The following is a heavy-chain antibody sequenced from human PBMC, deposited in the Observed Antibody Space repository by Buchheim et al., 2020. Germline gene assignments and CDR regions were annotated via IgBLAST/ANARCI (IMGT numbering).Heavy chain of an antibody. Sequence: QLQLQESGPGLVKPSETLSLTCTVSGGSISSSSYYWGWIRQPPGKGLEWIGSIYYSGSTYYNPSLKSRVTISVDTSKNQFYLKLSSVTAADTAVYYCARTDYYDSSGYYYRYYYYGMDVWGQGTT. CDR1: GGSISSSSYY. CDR3: ARTDYYDSSGYYYRYYYYGMDV. J-gene: IGHJ6*02. D-gene: IGHD3-22*01. CDR2: IYYSGST. V-gene: IGHV4-39*01.